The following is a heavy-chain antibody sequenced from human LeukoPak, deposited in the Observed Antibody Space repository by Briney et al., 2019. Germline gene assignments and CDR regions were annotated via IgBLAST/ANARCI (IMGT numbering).Heavy chain of an antibody. CDR1: GYTF. CDR2: MNPNSGNT. V-gene: IGHV1-8*01. D-gene: IGHD3-10*01. CDR3: ARVWGSGSYRKSGFDY. J-gene: IGHJ4*02. Sequence: ASVKVSCKASGYTFINWVRQATGQGLEWMGWMNPNSGNTGYAQNFQGRVTMTRNTSISTAYMELSSLRSEDTAVYYCARVWGSGSYRKSGFDYWGQGTLVTVSS.